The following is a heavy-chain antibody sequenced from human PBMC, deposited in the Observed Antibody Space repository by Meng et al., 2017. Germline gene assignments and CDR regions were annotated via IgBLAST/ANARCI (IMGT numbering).Heavy chain of an antibody. D-gene: IGHD3-22*01. Sequence: SVKVSCKASGGTFSSYAISWVRQAPGQGLEWMGGIIPIFGTANYAQKFQGRVTITADKSTSTAYMELSSLRSEDTAVYYCARGKSYYDSSGYYSTVGYFDYWGQGTLVTVSS. CDR2: IIPIFGTA. CDR3: ARGKSYYDSSGYYSTVGYFDY. V-gene: IGHV1-69*06. CDR1: GGTFSSYA. J-gene: IGHJ4*02.